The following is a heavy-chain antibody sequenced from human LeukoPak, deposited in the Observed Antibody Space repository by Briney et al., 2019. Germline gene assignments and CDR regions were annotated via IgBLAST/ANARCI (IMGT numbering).Heavy chain of an antibody. J-gene: IGHJ4*02. Sequence: ASVKVSCKASGHTFTSYGISWVRQAPGQGLEWMGWISAYNGNTNYAQKLQGRVTMTTDTSTSTAYMELRSLRSDDTAVYYCTRAGRSGWYEDYWGQGTLVTVSS. CDR1: GHTFTSYG. CDR2: ISAYNGNT. CDR3: TRAGRSGWYEDY. V-gene: IGHV1-18*01. D-gene: IGHD6-19*01.